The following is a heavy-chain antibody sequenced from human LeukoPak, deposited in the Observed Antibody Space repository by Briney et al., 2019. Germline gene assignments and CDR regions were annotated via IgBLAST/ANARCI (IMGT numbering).Heavy chain of an antibody. V-gene: IGHV3-23*01. CDR2: ISSGGGNT. J-gene: IGHJ4*02. D-gene: IGHD1-26*01. CDR1: GFTFSTYA. CDR3: APGGSYYGSHYFDY. Sequence: GGSLRLSCAASGFTFSTYAMSWVRQAPGKGLEWVSAISSGGGNTYYADSVKGRFTISRDNSENTLYLQMNSLRAEDTAIYYCAPGGSYYGSHYFDYWGQGTLVTVSS.